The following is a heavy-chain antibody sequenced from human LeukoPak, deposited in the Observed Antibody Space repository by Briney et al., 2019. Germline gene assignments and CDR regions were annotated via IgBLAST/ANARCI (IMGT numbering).Heavy chain of an antibody. J-gene: IGHJ6*02. Sequence: GSSVKVSCKASGGTFSSYAISRVRQAPGQGLEWMGRIIPILGIANYAQKFQGRVTITADKSTSTAYMELSSLRSEDTAVFYCARAYSSSSHYYYGMDVWGQGTTVTVSS. D-gene: IGHD6-13*01. V-gene: IGHV1-69*04. CDR1: GGTFSSYA. CDR3: ARAYSSSSHYYYGMDV. CDR2: IIPILGIA.